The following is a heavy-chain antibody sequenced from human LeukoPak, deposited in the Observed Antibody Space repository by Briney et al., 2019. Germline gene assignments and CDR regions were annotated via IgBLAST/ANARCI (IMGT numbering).Heavy chain of an antibody. CDR3: ARSSSSSLYFDY. V-gene: IGHV4-61*05. Sequence: SETLSLTCTVSGGSISSSSYYWGWIRQPPGKGLEWIGNIYYSGSANYNPSLKSRVTISVDTSKNQFSLKLSSVTAADTAVYYCARSSSSSLYFDYWGQGTLVTVSS. D-gene: IGHD6-6*01. CDR1: GGSISSSSYY. J-gene: IGHJ4*02. CDR2: IYYSGSA.